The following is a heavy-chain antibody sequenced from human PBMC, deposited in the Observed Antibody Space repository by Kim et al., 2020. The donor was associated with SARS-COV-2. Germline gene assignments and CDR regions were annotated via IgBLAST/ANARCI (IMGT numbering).Heavy chain of an antibody. V-gene: IGHV1-3*01. CDR3: ARDSSSAMVTVGAY. CDR1: GYTFTSYA. D-gene: IGHD5-18*01. J-gene: IGHJ4*02. Sequence: ASVKVSCKASGYTFTSYAMHWVRQAPGQRLEWMGWINAGNGNTKYSQKFQGRVTITRDTSASTAYMELSSPRSEDTAVYYCARDSSSAMVTVGAYWGQGTLVTVSS. CDR2: INAGNGNT.